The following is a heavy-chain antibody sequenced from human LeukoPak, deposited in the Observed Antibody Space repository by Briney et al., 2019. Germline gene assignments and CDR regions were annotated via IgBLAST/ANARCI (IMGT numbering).Heavy chain of an antibody. J-gene: IGHJ4*02. CDR3: ARDQTPIDY. Sequence: KSGGSLRLSCVASGFTFSSYTMTWVRQAPGQGLEWVSSITRSSTYIYYADSVKGRFTISRDNASNSLYLHMNRLRGEDTAVYFCARDQTPIDYWGQGTLVTVSS. CDR1: GFTFSSYT. V-gene: IGHV3-21*01. CDR2: ITRSSTYI.